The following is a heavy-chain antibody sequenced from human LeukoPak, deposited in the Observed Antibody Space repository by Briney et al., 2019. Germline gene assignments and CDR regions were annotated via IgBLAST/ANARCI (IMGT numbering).Heavy chain of an antibody. Sequence: GGSLRLSCAASGVTFSSYSMKWVRQAPGKGLEWISYISSSSNVEVAYADSVKGRFTISRDNAKNSLYLQMNSLRDDDTAVYYCAREGYYGALDIWGQGTMVTVSS. J-gene: IGHJ3*02. CDR2: ISSSSNVEV. D-gene: IGHD3-10*01. CDR1: GVTFSSYS. V-gene: IGHV3-48*01. CDR3: AREGYYGALDI.